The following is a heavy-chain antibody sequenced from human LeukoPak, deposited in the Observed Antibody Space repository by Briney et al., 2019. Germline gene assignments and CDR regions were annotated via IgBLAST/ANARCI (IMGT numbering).Heavy chain of an antibody. CDR2: IYHSGST. J-gene: IGHJ4*02. V-gene: IGHV4-38-2*02. CDR3: ARGGYTVVTPADY. CDR1: GYSISSGYY. D-gene: IGHD4-23*01. Sequence: SETLSLTCTVSGYSISSGYYWGWIRQPPGKGLEWIGSIYHSGSTYYNPSLKSRVTISVDTSKNQFSLKLSSVTAADTAVYYCARGGYTVVTPADYWGQGTLVTVSS.